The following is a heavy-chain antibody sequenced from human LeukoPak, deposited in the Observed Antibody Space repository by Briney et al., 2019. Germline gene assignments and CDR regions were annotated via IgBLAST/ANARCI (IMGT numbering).Heavy chain of an antibody. J-gene: IGHJ4*02. D-gene: IGHD3-22*01. CDR1: GGSISSSSYY. Sequence: PSETLSLTCTVSGGSISSSSYYWGWIRQPPGKGLEWIGSLYYTGSTYYNPSLKSRVTISVDMSKSHFSPKLNSVTAADTAVYYCARLDLSNYDSSTFWGQGTLVTVSS. V-gene: IGHV4-39*02. CDR2: LYYTGST. CDR3: ARLDLSNYDSSTF.